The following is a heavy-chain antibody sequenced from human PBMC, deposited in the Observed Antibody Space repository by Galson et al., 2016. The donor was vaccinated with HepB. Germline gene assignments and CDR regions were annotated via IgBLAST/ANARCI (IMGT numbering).Heavy chain of an antibody. Sequence: SISTSSYYWGLIRQPPGKGLEWIGSIYYSGSTYYNPPLRSRVTISVDRSKNQFSLKLASVTAADTAVYYCARPNRYCSTTSCYDHAFDIWGQGTMVTVSS. CDR3: ARPNRYCSTTSCYDHAFDI. D-gene: IGHD2-2*01. CDR2: IYYSGST. V-gene: IGHV4-39*01. J-gene: IGHJ3*02. CDR1: SISTSSYY.